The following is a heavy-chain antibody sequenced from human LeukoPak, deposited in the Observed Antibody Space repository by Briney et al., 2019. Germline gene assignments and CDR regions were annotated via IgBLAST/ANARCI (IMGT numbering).Heavy chain of an antibody. D-gene: IGHD3-10*01. CDR3: ARVGAGSYYKATDY. CDR1: GFTFSSYE. V-gene: IGHV3-48*03. Sequence: GGSLRLSCAASGFTFSSYEMNWVRQAPGKGLEWVSYISSSGSTIYYADSVKGRFTISRDNAKNSRYLQMNSLRAEDTAVYYCARVGAGSYYKATDYWGQGTLVTVSS. J-gene: IGHJ4*02. CDR2: ISSSGSTI.